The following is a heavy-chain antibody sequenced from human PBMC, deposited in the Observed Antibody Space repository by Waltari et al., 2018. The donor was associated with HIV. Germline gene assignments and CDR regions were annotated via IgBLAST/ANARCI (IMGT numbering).Heavy chain of an antibody. J-gene: IGHJ6*02. D-gene: IGHD3-3*01. CDR1: GYTFTSYG. CDR3: ARKLDDFWSGYSAVMDV. CDR2: ISSYNGNT. V-gene: IGHV1-18*01. Sequence: VQLVQSGTEGKKPGASVKVSFKAAGYTFTSYGISWVRQAPGQGLEWLGCISSYNGNTNYAQKLQGRVTMTTDTSTSTAYMELRSLRSDDTAVYYCARKLDDFWSGYSAVMDVWGQGTPVTVSS.